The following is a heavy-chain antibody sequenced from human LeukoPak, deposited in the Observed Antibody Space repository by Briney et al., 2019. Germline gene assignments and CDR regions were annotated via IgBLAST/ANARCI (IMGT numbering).Heavy chain of an antibody. J-gene: IGHJ4*02. CDR1: GYTFTGYY. Sequence: ASVKVSCKASGYTFTGYYMHWVRQAPGQGLEWMGWINPNSGGTNYAQKFQGRVTMTTDTSTSTAYMELRSLRSDDTAVYYCARDGVHYYDSSGPVDYWGQGTLVTVSS. CDR2: INPNSGGT. D-gene: IGHD3-22*01. V-gene: IGHV1-2*02. CDR3: ARDGVHYYDSSGPVDY.